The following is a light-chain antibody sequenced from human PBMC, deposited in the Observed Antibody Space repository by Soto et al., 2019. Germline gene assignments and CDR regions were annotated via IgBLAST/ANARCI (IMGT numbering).Light chain of an antibody. CDR1: QSVSNNY. CDR3: QQYGSSGT. V-gene: IGKV3-20*01. Sequence: EIVLTQSPGTLSLSPGERATLSCGASQSVSNNYLAWYQQKPGQAPRLLIYGASNRATGIPDRFSGRGSGTDFTLTISRLEPEDFAVYYCQQYGSSGTFGQGTKVDI. J-gene: IGKJ1*01. CDR2: GAS.